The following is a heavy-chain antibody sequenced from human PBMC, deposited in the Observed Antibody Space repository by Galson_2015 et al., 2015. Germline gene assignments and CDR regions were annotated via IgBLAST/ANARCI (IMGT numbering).Heavy chain of an antibody. CDR3: ARGDIVVVVAEYHDAFDI. CDR2: ISSSSSYI. J-gene: IGHJ3*02. V-gene: IGHV3-21*01. CDR1: GFTFSSYS. Sequence: SLRLSCAASGFTFSSYSMNWVRQAPGKGLEWVSSISSSSSYIYYADSVKGRFTISRDNAKNSLYLQMNSLRAEDTAVYYCARGDIVVVVAEYHDAFDIWGQGTMVTVSS. D-gene: IGHD2-15*01.